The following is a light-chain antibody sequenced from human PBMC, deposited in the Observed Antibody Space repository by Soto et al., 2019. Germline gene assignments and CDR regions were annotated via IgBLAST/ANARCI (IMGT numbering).Light chain of an antibody. V-gene: IGKV1-39*01. J-gene: IGKJ2*01. CDR2: AAS. CDR1: QNVLTF. Sequence: IHMTHSPSSLSASVWDRVTITCRASQNVLTFLNWYQQKPGKAPKLLIVAASSLETGVPSRFSGSGSGTDFSLTISTLQPEDVATYYCQQSYRKPATFGQGTKVDIK. CDR3: QQSYRKPAT.